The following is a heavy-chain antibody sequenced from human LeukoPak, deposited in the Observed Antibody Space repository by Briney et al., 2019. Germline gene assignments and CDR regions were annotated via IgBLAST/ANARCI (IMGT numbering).Heavy chain of an antibody. J-gene: IGHJ6*03. CDR1: GGTFSSYA. Sequence: LVKVSYKASGGTFSSYAISWVRQAPGQGLEWRGGIIPIFATANYAQKFQGRVTITTDESTSTAYMELSSLRSEDTAVYYCARHVYYYGSGSYYNDYYYMDVWGKGTTVTVSS. CDR3: ARHVYYYGSGSYYNDYYYMDV. D-gene: IGHD3-10*01. CDR2: IIPIFATA. V-gene: IGHV1-69*05.